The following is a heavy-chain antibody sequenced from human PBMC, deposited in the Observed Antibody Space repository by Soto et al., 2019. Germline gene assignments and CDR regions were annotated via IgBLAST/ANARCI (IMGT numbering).Heavy chain of an antibody. V-gene: IGHV5-51*01. CDR1: GYSFTKYW. CDR2: IYPSDSDT. Sequence: EVQLVQSGTEVKKPGESLKISCKGSGYSFTKYWIGWVRQMPGKGLEWMGIIYPSDSDTRYSPSFEGQVTISADKSINTAYLQWSSLKASDTAMYYCARQDWNYVADYWGQGTPVTVSS. D-gene: IGHD1-7*01. CDR3: ARQDWNYVADY. J-gene: IGHJ4*02.